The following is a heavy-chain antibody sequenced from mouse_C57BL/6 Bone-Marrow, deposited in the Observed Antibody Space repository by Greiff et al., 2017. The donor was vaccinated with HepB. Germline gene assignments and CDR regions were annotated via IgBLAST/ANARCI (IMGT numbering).Heavy chain of an antibody. D-gene: IGHD2-5*01. CDR1: GYAFSSSW. J-gene: IGHJ2*01. CDR2: IYPGDGDT. V-gene: IGHV1-82*01. Sequence: VKLQESGPELVKPGASVKISCKASGYAFSSSWMNWVKQRPGKGLEWIGRIYPGDGDTNYNGKFKGKATLTADKSSSTAYMQLSSLTSEDSAVYFCAKAYYSNYDFDYWGQGTTLTVSS. CDR3: AKAYYSNYDFDY.